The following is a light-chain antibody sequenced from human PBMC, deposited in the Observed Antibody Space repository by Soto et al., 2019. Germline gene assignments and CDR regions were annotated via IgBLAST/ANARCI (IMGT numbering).Light chain of an antibody. CDR2: DAS. Sequence: DIQMTQSPSTLPSSVGDRVTIPCRASQSISSWLAWYQQKPGKAPKLLIYDASNLESGVPSRFSGSGSGTEFTLTISSLQPDDFATYYCQQYNSYPITFGQGTRLE. V-gene: IGKV1-5*01. CDR3: QQYNSYPIT. CDR1: QSISSW. J-gene: IGKJ5*01.